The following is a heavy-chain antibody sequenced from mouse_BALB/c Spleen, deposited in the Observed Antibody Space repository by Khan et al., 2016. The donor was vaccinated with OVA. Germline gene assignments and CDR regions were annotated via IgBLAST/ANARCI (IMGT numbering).Heavy chain of an antibody. CDR3: ARRNYFGYTFAY. V-gene: IGHV1-77*01. CDR2: ISPGSGDT. J-gene: IGHJ3*01. Sequence: QVQLQQSGAELARPGASVKLSCKASGYTFTDFYINWVKQRTGQGLEWIGEISPGSGDTFYNERFKDKATLTAEKSSNTAYMQISSLPSEASAVYFCARRNYFGYTFAYWGQGTLVTVSA. CDR1: GYTFTDFY. D-gene: IGHD1-2*01.